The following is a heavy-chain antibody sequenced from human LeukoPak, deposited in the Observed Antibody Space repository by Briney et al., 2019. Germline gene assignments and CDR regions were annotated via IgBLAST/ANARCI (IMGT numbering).Heavy chain of an antibody. CDR2: IYHSGNT. V-gene: IGHV4-38-2*02. D-gene: IGHD1-1*01. J-gene: IGHJ4*02. CDR3: ARDPWMRGAFDY. CDR1: GGSISSYY. Sequence: SETLSLTCTVSGGSISSYYWGWIRQPPGKGLEWIGSIYHSGNTYYNPSLKSRVTISVDTSKNQFSLKLSSVTAADTAVYYCARDPWMRGAFDYWGQGTLVTVSS.